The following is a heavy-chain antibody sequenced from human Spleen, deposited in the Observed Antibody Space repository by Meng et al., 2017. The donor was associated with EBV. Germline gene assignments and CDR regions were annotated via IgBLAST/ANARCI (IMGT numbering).Heavy chain of an antibody. V-gene: IGHV1-69*01. CDR2: LIPKYDAP. CDR1: GGTFRSSA. Sequence: QLVQPGAEVKKPGASVTVACKTSGGTFRSSAVSWVRRAPGQGLEGMGGLIPKYDAPYYAQKFQDRVTITADESTSTHYMDLSGLRSEDTAVYYCASESGRGFTPDYWGQGTLVTVSS. D-gene: IGHD3-10*01. CDR3: ASESGRGFTPDY. J-gene: IGHJ4*02.